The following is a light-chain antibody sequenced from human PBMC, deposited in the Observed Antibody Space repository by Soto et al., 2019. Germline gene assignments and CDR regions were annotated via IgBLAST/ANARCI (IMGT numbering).Light chain of an antibody. J-gene: IGKJ2*01. V-gene: IGKV3-20*01. CDR3: QQYFNSPYMYT. Sequence: DIVLTQSPGILSLSPGDRATLSCRSSESVRSTYLAWYQQKRGQAPRLLIYEASSRASGIPDRFSDSGSGKDFTLTISKVEPEDVAVYYCQQYFNSPYMYTFGQGTVLEI. CDR2: EAS. CDR1: ESVRSTY.